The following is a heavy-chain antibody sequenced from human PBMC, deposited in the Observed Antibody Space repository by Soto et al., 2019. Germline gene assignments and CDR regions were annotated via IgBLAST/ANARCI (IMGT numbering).Heavy chain of an antibody. Sequence: PGGSLRLSCAASGFIFSNHAMSWVRQVPGKGLEWVSGISAGGNLIYYADSVRGRFTMSRDNSKNMLYLQMNSLRAEDTAVYFCAKRQGIGAAAKNFDFWGQGXRVTVYS. J-gene: IGHJ4*02. CDR1: GFIFSNHA. D-gene: IGHD6-13*01. V-gene: IGHV3-23*01. CDR2: ISAGGNLI. CDR3: AKRQGIGAAAKNFDF.